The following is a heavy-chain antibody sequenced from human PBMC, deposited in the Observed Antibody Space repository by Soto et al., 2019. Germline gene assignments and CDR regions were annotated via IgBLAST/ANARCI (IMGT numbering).Heavy chain of an antibody. CDR1: GFTFSSYG. CDR3: ERGRYCSSTSCYARFYFQH. Sequence: GGSLRLSCAASGFTFSSYGMHWVRQAPGKGLEWVAVIWYDGSNKYYADSVKGRFTISRDNSKNTLYLQMNSLRAEDTAVYYCERGRYCSSTSCYARFYFQHWGQGTLATVT. D-gene: IGHD2-2*01. J-gene: IGHJ1*01. CDR2: IWYDGSNK. V-gene: IGHV3-33*01.